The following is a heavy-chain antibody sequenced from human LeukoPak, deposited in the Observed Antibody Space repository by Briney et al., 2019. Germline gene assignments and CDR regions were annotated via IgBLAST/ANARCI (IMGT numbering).Heavy chain of an antibody. J-gene: IGHJ4*02. CDR2: ISQDGSVR. CDR3: ARDPSTSSAWFYSDL. Sequence: PGGSLRLSCAASGFTFGSNWMSWVRQAPGKGLEWVDHISQDGSVRYYVDSVKGRFTISRDNTKNSLYLQMNNLRVDDTAISYCARDPSTSSAWFYSDLWGQGTLVTVSS. D-gene: IGHD6-19*01. CDR1: GFTFGSNW. V-gene: IGHV3-7*01.